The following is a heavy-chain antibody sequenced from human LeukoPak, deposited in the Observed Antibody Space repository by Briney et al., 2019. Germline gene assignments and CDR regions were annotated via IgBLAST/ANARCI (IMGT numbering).Heavy chain of an antibody. V-gene: IGHV3-21*01. J-gene: IGHJ5*02. D-gene: IGHD1-26*01. CDR1: GFTFSSYS. Sequence: GGSLRRSCAASGFTFSSYSMNWVRQAPGKGLEWVSSISSSSSYIYYADSVKGRFTISRDNAKNSLYLQMNSLRAEDTAVYYCASSGSYTGRWFDPWGQGTLVTVSS. CDR2: ISSSSSYI. CDR3: ASSGSYTGRWFDP.